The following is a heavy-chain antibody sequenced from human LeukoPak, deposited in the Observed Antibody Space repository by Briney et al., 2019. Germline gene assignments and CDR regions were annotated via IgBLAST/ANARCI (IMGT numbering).Heavy chain of an antibody. D-gene: IGHD3-16*02. J-gene: IGHJ6*02. CDR1: GGSISSYY. CDR2: IYTSGST. CDR3: ARGGGSSYTPYYYYYGMDV. V-gene: IGHV4-4*07. Sequence: PSETLSLTCTVSGGSISSYYWSWIRQPAGKGLEWIGRIYTSGSTNYNPSLKSRVTMSVDTSKNQFSLKLSSVTAADTAVYYCARGGGSSYTPYYYYYGMDVWGQGTTVTVTS.